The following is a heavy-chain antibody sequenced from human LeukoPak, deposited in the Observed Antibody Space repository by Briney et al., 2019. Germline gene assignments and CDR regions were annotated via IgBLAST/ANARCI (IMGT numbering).Heavy chain of an antibody. CDR1: GGSFSGYY. Sequence: SETPSLTCAVYGGSFSGYYWSWIRQPPGKGLEWIGEINHSGSTNYNPSLKSRVTISVDTSKNQFSLKLSSVTAADTAVYYCARIAARRIDYWGQGTLVTVSS. CDR3: ARIAARRIDY. D-gene: IGHD6-6*01. V-gene: IGHV4-34*01. CDR2: INHSGST. J-gene: IGHJ4*02.